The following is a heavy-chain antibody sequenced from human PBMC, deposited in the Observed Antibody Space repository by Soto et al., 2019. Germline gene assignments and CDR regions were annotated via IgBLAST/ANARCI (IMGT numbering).Heavy chain of an antibody. CDR1: GGTFRTAA. D-gene: IGHD2-8*01. J-gene: IGHJ6*02. CDR3: ARDNDRPQLGGNYYYILDV. V-gene: IGHV1-69*12. CDR2: IMPVFRTP. Sequence: QVQLEQSGAEVKKPGSSVKVSCKASGGTFRTAAVSWVRQAPGQGLERMGGIMPVFRTPDYAQKFHGRVTITADESTSTAYMELSGLRSDDTAVYYCARDNDRPQLGGNYYYILDVWGQGTKITVSS.